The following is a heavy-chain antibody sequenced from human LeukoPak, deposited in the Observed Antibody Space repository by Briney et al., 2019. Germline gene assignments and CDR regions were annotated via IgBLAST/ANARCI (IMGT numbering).Heavy chain of an antibody. Sequence: ASVKVSCKASGYTFTGYYMHWVRQAPGQGLEWMGRINPNSSGTNYSQKFQGRVTMTMDTSISTAYMELSRLRSDDTALYYCARDQRIPWSGGSCYSAVSSSGWYGLFDYWGQGTLVTVSS. CDR1: GYTFTGYY. D-gene: IGHD2-15*01. V-gene: IGHV1-2*06. J-gene: IGHJ4*02. CDR2: INPNSSGT. CDR3: ARDQRIPWSGGSCYSAVSSSGWYGLFDY.